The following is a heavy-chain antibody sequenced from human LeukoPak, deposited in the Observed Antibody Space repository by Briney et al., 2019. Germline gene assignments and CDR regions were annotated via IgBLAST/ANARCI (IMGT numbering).Heavy chain of an antibody. CDR3: ARLVDSGINWFDP. CDR1: GYTFTGYY. V-gene: IGHV1-2*06. CDR2: INPNSGGT. D-gene: IGHD1-26*01. Sequence: ASVKVSCKASGYTFTGYYMHWVRQAPGQGLEWMGRINPNSGGTNFAQKFQGRVTMTRDTSISTAYMELSRLRSDDTAVYYCARLVDSGINWFDPWGQGTLVTVSS. J-gene: IGHJ5*02.